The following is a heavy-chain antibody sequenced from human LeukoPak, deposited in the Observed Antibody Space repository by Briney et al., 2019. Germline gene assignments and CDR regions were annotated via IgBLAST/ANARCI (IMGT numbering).Heavy chain of an antibody. J-gene: IGHJ3*02. V-gene: IGHV3-23*01. CDR2: ISGGGGST. Sequence: GGSLRLSCAASGFTFSGYSMGWVRQAPGKGLEWVSAISGGGGSTYYADSVRGRFTISRDNSKNTVYLQMNSLRAEDTAVYYCAKRENYYDSSGYHYVGAFDIWGQGTMVTVSS. CDR1: GFTFSGYS. CDR3: AKRENYYDSSGYHYVGAFDI. D-gene: IGHD3-22*01.